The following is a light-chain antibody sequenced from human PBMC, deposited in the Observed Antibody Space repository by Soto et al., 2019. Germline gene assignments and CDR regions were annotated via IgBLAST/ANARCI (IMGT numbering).Light chain of an antibody. CDR1: SSDVGGYNY. CDR3: SSYTTTDTYV. CDR2: EVS. V-gene: IGLV2-14*01. Sequence: ALTQPASVSGSPGQSITISCTGTSSDVGGYNYVSWYQQHPGKAPKLMIYEVSNRPSGVSNRFSGSKSGNTASLTISGLQAEDEADYYCSSYTTTDTYVFGTGTKLTVL. J-gene: IGLJ1*01.